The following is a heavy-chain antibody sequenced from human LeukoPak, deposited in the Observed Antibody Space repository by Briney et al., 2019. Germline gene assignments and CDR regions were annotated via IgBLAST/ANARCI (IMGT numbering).Heavy chain of an antibody. CDR1: GGSISSSSYY. D-gene: IGHD1-1*01. V-gene: IGHV4-39*07. CDR3: ASTGTTNDY. Sequence: SETLSLTCTVSGGSISSSSYYWSWIRQPPGKGLEWIGEINHSGSTNYNPSLKSRVTISVDTSKNQFSLKLSSVTAADTAVYYCASTGTTNDYWGQGTLVTVSS. CDR2: INHSGST. J-gene: IGHJ4*02.